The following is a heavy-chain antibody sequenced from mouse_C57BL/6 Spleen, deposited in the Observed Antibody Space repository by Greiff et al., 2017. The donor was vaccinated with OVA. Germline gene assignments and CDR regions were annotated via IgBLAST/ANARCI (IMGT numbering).Heavy chain of an antibody. CDR2: IDPETGGT. D-gene: IGHD3-1*01. CDR1: GYTFTDYE. Sequence: VQLQQSGAELVRPGASVTLSCKASGYTFTDYEMHWVKQTPVHGLEWIGAIDPETGGTAYNQKFKGKAILTADKSSSTAYMELRSLTSEDSAVYYCTRDQLFAYWGQGTLVTVSA. V-gene: IGHV1-15*01. J-gene: IGHJ3*01. CDR3: TRDQLFAY.